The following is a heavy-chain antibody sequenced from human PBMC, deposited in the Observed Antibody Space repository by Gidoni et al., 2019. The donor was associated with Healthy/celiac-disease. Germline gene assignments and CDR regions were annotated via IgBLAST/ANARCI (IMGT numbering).Heavy chain of an antibody. D-gene: IGHD2-15*01. J-gene: IGHJ3*02. Sequence: QVQLVQSGAVVKKPAASVKVSCKASGYTFTGYYMHWVRQAPEQGLEWMGWINPNSGGTNDAQKFQGWVTMTRDTSISTAYMELGRLRSDDTAVYYCARVAGYCSGGSCYGAFDIWGQGTMVTVSS. CDR2: INPNSGGT. V-gene: IGHV1-2*04. CDR3: ARVAGYCSGGSCYGAFDI. CDR1: GYTFTGYY.